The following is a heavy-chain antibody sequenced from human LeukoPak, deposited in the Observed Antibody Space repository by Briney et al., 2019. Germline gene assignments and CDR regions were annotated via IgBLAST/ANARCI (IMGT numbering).Heavy chain of an antibody. CDR1: GGTFSSYA. J-gene: IGHJ4*02. CDR3: ARDSITMADY. CDR2: ISAYNGNT. D-gene: IGHD3-10*01. Sequence: ASVKVSCKASGGTFSSYAISWVRQAPGQGLEWMGWISAYNGNTNYAQKLQGRVTMTTDTSTSTAYMELRSLRSDDTAVYYCARDSITMADYWGQGTLVTVSS. V-gene: IGHV1-18*01.